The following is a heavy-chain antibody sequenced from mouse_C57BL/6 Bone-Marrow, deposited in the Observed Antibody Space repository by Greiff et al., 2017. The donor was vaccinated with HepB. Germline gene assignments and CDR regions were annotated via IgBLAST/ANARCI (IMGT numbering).Heavy chain of an antibody. CDR1: GYTFTSYW. J-gene: IGHJ2*01. CDR3: ARTGIYYDLLDY. V-gene: IGHV1-53*01. D-gene: IGHD2-4*01. CDR2: INPSNGGT. Sequence: QVHVKQPGTELVKPGASVKLSCKASGYTFTSYWMHWVKQRPGQGLEWIGNINPSNGGTNYNEKFKSKATLTVDKSSSTAYMQLSSLTSEDSAVYYCARTGIYYDLLDYWGQGTTLTVSS.